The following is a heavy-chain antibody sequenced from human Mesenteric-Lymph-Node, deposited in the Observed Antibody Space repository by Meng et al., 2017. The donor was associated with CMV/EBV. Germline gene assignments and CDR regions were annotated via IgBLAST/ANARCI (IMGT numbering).Heavy chain of an antibody. CDR1: GGSISGYY. J-gene: IGHJ5*02. V-gene: IGHV4-59*01. Sequence: GSLRLSCTVSGGSISGYYWSWIRQTPGKGLEWIGYIYSSGSTKYSPSLRSRVTMSVDTSKNQFSLHLNSLTAADTAVYYCARDVWSSSSWYGWFDPWGQGTLVTVSS. CDR3: ARDVWSSSSWYGWFDP. D-gene: IGHD6-13*01. CDR2: IYSSGST.